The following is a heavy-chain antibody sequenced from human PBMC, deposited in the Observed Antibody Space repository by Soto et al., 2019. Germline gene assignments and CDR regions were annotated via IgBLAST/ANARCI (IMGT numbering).Heavy chain of an antibody. CDR2: INPNSGGT. D-gene: IGHD2-2*01. Sequence: ASVKVSCKASGYTFTGYYMHWVRQAPGQGLEWMGWINPNSGGTNYAQKFQGWVTMTRDTSISTAYMELSRLRSDDTAVYYCATSMPPEYYYYGMDVWGQGTPVTVYS. V-gene: IGHV1-2*04. CDR3: ATSMPPEYYYYGMDV. J-gene: IGHJ6*02. CDR1: GYTFTGYY.